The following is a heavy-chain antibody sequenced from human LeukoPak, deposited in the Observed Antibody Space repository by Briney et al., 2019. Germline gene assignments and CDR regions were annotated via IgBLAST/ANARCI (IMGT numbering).Heavy chain of an antibody. CDR2: IKHDGREK. J-gene: IGHJ4*02. D-gene: IGHD3-22*01. V-gene: IGHV3-7*03. CDR3: ATPLDYYDRSDSHQGGD. Sequence: PGGSLRLSCAASGFTFSRHWMTWVRQAPGKGLEWVANIKHDGREKNYVDSVKGRFTISRDNANNSLYLQMNSLRAEDTAVYYCATPLDYYDRSDSHQGGDWGQGTLVTVSS. CDR1: GFTFSRHW.